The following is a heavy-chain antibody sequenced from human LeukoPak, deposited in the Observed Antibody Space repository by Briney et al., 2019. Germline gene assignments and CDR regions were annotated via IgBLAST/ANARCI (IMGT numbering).Heavy chain of an antibody. CDR2: IYYSGST. CDR1: GGSISSYY. D-gene: IGHD5-18*01. V-gene: IGHV4-59*01. CDR3: ARRMGYSYGVFDY. Sequence: PSETLSLTCTVSGGSISSYYWSWIRQPPGKGLEWIGYIYYSGSTNYNPSLKSRVTISVDTSKNQFSLKLSSVTAADTAVYYCARRMGYSYGVFDYWGQGTLVTVSS. J-gene: IGHJ4*02.